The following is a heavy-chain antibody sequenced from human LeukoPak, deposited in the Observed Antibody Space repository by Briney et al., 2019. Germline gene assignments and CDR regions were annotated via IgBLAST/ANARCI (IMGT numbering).Heavy chain of an antibody. J-gene: IGHJ4*02. CDR1: GGSISSYY. CDR2: IYYSGST. Sequence: SETPSLTCTVSGGSISSYYWSWIRQPPGKGLEWIGYIYYSGSTNYNPSLKSRVTISVDTSKNQFSLKLSSVTAADTAVYYCARVPATAAFDYWGQGTLVTVSS. D-gene: IGHD2-2*01. CDR3: ARVPATAAFDY. V-gene: IGHV4-59*01.